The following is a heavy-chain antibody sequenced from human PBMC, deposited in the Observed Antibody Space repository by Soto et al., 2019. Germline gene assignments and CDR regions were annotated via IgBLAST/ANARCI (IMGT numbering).Heavy chain of an antibody. CDR1: GFTFSSYE. J-gene: IGHJ4*02. Sequence: HPGGSLRLSCAASGFTFSSYEMNWVRQAPGKGLEWVSCISSSGSTIYYADSVKGRFTISRDNAKNSLYLQMNSLRAEDTAVYYCARVGASGYSYGFDYWGQGTMVTVSS. CDR2: ISSSGSTI. V-gene: IGHV3-48*03. D-gene: IGHD5-18*01. CDR3: ARVGASGYSYGFDY.